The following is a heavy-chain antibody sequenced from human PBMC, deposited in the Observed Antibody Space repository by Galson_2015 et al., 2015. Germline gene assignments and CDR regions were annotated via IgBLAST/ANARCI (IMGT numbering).Heavy chain of an antibody. CDR3: ARDWVMAAAGPQNFDY. D-gene: IGHD6-13*01. CDR2: ISGSSSTI. V-gene: IGHV3-48*02. J-gene: IGHJ4*02. Sequence: SLRLSCAASGFTFSSYSMNWVRQAPGKELEWVSYISGSSSTIYYADSVKGRFTISRDNAKNSLYLQMNSLRDEDTAVYYCARDWVMAAAGPQNFDYWGQGTLVTVSS. CDR1: GFTFSSYS.